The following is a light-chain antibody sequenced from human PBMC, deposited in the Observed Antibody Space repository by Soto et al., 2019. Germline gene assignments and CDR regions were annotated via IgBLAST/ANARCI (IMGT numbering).Light chain of an antibody. J-gene: IGLJ3*02. CDR1: SSNVGSNF. CDR2: RTD. V-gene: IGLV1-47*01. CDR3: AAWDNSLRWV. Sequence: QSVLTQPPSVSGTPGQRVTISCSGSSSNVGSNFVYWYQQFPGTAPKLLIYRTDQRPSGVPDRFSASKPGTSASLAISGLRSDDEADYYCAAWDNSLRWVFGGGTKHTVL.